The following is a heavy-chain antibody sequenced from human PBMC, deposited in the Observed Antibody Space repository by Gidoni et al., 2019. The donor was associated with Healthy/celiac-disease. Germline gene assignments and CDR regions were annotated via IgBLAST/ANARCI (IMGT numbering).Heavy chain of an antibody. J-gene: IGHJ4*02. Sequence: QVQLQASGPGLGHPSETLSLTCTVSGCPISSYYWRWIRQPTGKGLEWIGYIDYSGRTNYNPSLKSRVTISVDTSKNQFSLKLSSVTAADTAGYYCARGGCSSGVGYWGQGTLVTVSS. CDR1: GCPISSYY. CDR2: IDYSGRT. V-gene: IGHV4-59*01. D-gene: IGHD6-13*01. CDR3: ARGGCSSGVGY.